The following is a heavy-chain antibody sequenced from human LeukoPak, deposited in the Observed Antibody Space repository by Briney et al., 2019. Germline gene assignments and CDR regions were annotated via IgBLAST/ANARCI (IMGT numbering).Heavy chain of an antibody. CDR3: ARRGLERAAAGNFDY. D-gene: IGHD6-13*01. J-gene: IGHJ4*02. Sequence: GESLKISCKGSGYSFTSYWIGWVRQMPGKGLEWMGIIYPGDSDTRYSPSFQGQVTTSADKSISTAYLQWSSLKASDTAMYYCARRGLERAAAGNFDYWGQGTLVTVSS. CDR1: GYSFTSYW. V-gene: IGHV5-51*01. CDR2: IYPGDSDT.